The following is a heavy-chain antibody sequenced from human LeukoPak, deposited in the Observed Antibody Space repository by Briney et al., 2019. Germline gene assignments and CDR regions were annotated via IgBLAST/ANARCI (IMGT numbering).Heavy chain of an antibody. Sequence: GESLKISCKGSGYSFTSNWIAWVRQMPGKGLEWMGIIYPGDSDTTYSPSFQGQVTISADKSINTAYLQWSSLKASDTAMYYCARLEVDYGDYLSLDYWGQGTLVTVSS. CDR1: GYSFTSNW. V-gene: IGHV5-51*01. CDR3: ARLEVDYGDYLSLDY. CDR2: IYPGDSDT. D-gene: IGHD4-17*01. J-gene: IGHJ4*02.